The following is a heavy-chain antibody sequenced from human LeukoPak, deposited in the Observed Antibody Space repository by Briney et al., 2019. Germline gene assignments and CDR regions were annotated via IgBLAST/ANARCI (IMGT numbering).Heavy chain of an antibody. CDR2: IRSKAYGGTT. CDR3: TRGPIPLWLYPGRDV. CDR1: GFSFGDHA. V-gene: IGHV3-49*04. Sequence: GGSLRLSCTAFGFSFGDHAMSWVRQAPGKGLEWVGFIRSKAYGGTTEYAASVKGRFTISREDSISIAYLQMNSLKTEDTAVYFCTRGPIPLWLYPGRDVGAKGPTFIVS. D-gene: IGHD2-2*02. J-gene: IGHJ6*04.